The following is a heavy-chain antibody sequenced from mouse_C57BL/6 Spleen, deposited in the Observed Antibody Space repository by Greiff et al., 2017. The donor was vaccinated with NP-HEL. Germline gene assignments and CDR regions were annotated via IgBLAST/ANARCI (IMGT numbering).Heavy chain of an antibody. Sequence: VQLQQPGAELVRPGSSVKLSCKASGYTFTSYWMDWVKQRPGQGLEWLGNIYPSDSETHYTQKLTDKATLTVDKSSSPAYMQLSSLTSEDSAVYYGTRGIYYGNYGLFAYWGQGTLVTVSA. CDR2: IYPSDSET. V-gene: IGHV1-61*01. CDR1: GYTFTSYW. J-gene: IGHJ3*01. CDR3: TRGIYYGNYGLFAY. D-gene: IGHD2-1*01.